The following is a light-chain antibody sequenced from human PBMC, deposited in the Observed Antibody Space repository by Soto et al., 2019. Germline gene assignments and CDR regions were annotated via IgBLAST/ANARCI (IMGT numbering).Light chain of an antibody. V-gene: IGKV1D-12*01. CDR2: TTS. Sequence: DIQMTQSPSSVSASVGDRVTITCRASQGINNWLAWYQQKPGKAPKLLIYTTSSLQSGVPSRFSGSGSGTVFTLTISSLQAEDFATYYCQQANSFPLTFGGGTKVEIK. CDR3: QQANSFPLT. J-gene: IGKJ4*01. CDR1: QGINNW.